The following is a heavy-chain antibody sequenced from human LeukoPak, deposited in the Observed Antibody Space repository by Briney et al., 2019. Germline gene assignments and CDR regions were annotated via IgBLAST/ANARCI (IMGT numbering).Heavy chain of an antibody. J-gene: IGHJ4*02. CDR3: ARTKTSYLSSFHY. CDR1: GGSISSGDYY. Sequence: PSETLSLTCTVSGGSISSGDYYWSSIRQPPGKGLEWIGYVYYSGSTYYNPSLKSRVTISVDTSKNQFSLMLNSATAADTTVYYCARTKTSYLSSFHYWGKGILVTVSS. CDR2: VYYSGST. D-gene: IGHD1-26*01. V-gene: IGHV4-30-4*02.